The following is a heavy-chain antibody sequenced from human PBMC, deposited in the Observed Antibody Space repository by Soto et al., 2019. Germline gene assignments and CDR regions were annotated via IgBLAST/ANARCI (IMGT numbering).Heavy chain of an antibody. V-gene: IGHV3-73*01. Sequence: LRLSFAASGXTFSGSAMHWVRQASGKGLEWVGRIRSKANSYATAYAASVKGRFTISRDDSKNTAYLQMNSLKTEDTAVYYCTSPYSGYDYHLPFDYWGQGTLVTVSS. D-gene: IGHD5-12*01. CDR3: TSPYSGYDYHLPFDY. J-gene: IGHJ4*02. CDR1: GXTFSGSA. CDR2: IRSKANSYAT.